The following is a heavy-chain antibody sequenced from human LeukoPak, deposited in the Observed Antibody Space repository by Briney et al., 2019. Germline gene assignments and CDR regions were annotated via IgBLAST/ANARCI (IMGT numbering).Heavy chain of an antibody. V-gene: IGHV1-46*01. CDR1: GYTFTSYY. CDR2: INPSGGST. CDR3: ARTWSYYGFLDV. Sequence: GASVKVSCKASGYTFTSYYMHWVRQAPGQGLEWMGIINPSGGSTSYAQKFQGRVTMTRDMSTSTAYMELSSLRSEDTAVYYCARTWSYYGFLDVWGKGTTVTVSS. J-gene: IGHJ6*04. D-gene: IGHD3-10*01.